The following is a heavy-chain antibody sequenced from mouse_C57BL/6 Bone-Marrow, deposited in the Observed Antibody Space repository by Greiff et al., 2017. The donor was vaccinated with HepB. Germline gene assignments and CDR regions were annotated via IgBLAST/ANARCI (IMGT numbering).Heavy chain of an antibody. J-gene: IGHJ3*01. CDR3: ARGRGYGNYQGVFSY. V-gene: IGHV1-19*01. D-gene: IGHD2-1*01. CDR2: INPYNGGT. CDR1: GYTFTDYY. Sequence: VQLQQSGPVLVKPGASVKMSCKASGYTFTDYYMNWVKQSHGKSLEWIGVINPYNGGTSYNQKFKGKATLTVDKSSSTAYMELNSLTSEDSAVYYCARGRGYGNYQGVFSYRGQGTLVHFSA.